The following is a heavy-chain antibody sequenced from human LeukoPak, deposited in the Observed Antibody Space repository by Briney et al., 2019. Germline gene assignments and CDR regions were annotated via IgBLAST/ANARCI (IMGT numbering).Heavy chain of an antibody. V-gene: IGHV1-2*06. CDR1: GYTFTGYY. CDR3: ARKAYCSGGSCYLDWFDP. J-gene: IGHJ5*02. Sequence: ASVKVSCKPSGYTFTGYYMHWVRQAPGQGLEWMGRINPYSGGTNNAQKFQGRVAMTRDTSISTAYMELSRLRSDDTAVYYCARKAYCSGGSCYLDWFDPWGQGTLVTVSS. D-gene: IGHD2-15*01. CDR2: INPYSGGT.